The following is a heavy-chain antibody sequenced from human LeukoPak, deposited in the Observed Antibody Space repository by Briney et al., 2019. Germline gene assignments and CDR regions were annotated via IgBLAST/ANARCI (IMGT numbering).Heavy chain of an antibody. Sequence: PGRSLRLSCAASGFTFSSYWMSWVRQAPGKGLEWVANIKQDGSEKYYVDSVKGRFTISRDNSKNTLYLQMKSLRAEDTAVYYCAKGGGYEAQYYYYLDVWGKGTTVTISS. V-gene: IGHV3-7*01. CDR1: GFTFSSYW. D-gene: IGHD5-12*01. J-gene: IGHJ6*03. CDR3: AKGGGYEAQYYYYLDV. CDR2: IKQDGSEK.